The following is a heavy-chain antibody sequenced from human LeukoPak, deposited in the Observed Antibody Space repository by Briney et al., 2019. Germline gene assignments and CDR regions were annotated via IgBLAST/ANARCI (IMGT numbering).Heavy chain of an antibody. D-gene: IGHD6-13*01. V-gene: IGHV1-18*01. CDR1: GYTFTSYG. CDR2: ISVYNGNT. CDR3: ARDREAAGQKLTDY. J-gene: IGHJ4*02. Sequence: GASVKVSCKASGYTFTSYGITWVRQAPVQGLEWMGWISVYNGNTNYAQKLQGRVTMTTDTSTSTAYMELRSLRSDDTAIYYCARDREAAGQKLTDYWGQGTLVTVSS.